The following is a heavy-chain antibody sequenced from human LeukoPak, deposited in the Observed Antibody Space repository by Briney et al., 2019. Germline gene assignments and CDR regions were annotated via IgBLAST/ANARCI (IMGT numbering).Heavy chain of an antibody. D-gene: IGHD3-10*01. V-gene: IGHV3-7*03. CDR3: AKDPGWFGEDKNWYFDL. CDR1: GFTFSSYW. Sequence: PGGSLRLSCAASGFTFSSYWMSWVRQAPGKGLEWVANINKDGGEKYYVDSVKGRFTISRDNSKNTLYVQMNSLRADDTAVYYCAKDPGWFGEDKNWYFDLWGRGTLVTVSS. CDR2: INKDGGEK. J-gene: IGHJ2*01.